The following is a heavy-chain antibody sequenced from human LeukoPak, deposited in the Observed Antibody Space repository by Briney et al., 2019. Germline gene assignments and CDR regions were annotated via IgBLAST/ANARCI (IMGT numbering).Heavy chain of an antibody. J-gene: IGHJ4*02. D-gene: IGHD6-13*01. CDR3: ARGIAAAGTVDY. CDR2: ISAYNGNT. Sequence: ASVTVSCKASGYTFTSYGISWVRQAPGQGLEWMGWISAYNGNTNYAQKLQGRVTMTTDTSTSTAYMGLRSLRSDDTAVYYCARGIAAAGTVDYWGQGTLVTVSS. V-gene: IGHV1-18*01. CDR1: GYTFTSYG.